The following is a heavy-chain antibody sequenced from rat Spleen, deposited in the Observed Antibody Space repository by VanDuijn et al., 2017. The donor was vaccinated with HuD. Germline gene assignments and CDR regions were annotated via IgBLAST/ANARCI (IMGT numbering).Heavy chain of an antibody. V-gene: IGHV4-2*01. CDR3: VREELGVRD. J-gene: IGHJ2*01. CDR2: INKDSSAI. CDR1: GFNFNDDW. D-gene: IGHD4-3*01. Sequence: EVKLVESGGGLVQPGRSLKLSCAASGFNFNDDWMGWVRQAPGKGLEWLGEINKDSSAIKFIPSLKDKITISRDNAQNTLYLQMSKLGSEDTAIYYCVREELGVRDWGQGVMVTVSS.